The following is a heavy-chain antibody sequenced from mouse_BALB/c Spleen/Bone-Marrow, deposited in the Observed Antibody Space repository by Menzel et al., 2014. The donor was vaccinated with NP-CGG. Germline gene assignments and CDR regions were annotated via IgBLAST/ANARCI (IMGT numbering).Heavy chain of an antibody. CDR3: ASYYYGRYFDV. V-gene: IGHV14-3*02. CDR2: IDPANGNT. J-gene: IGHJ1*01. D-gene: IGHD1-1*01. Sequence: VQLQQSGAELVKPGASVKLSCTASGFNIKDTYMHWVKQRPEPGLERIGRIDPANGNTKYDPKFQGKATITADTSSNTAYLQLSSLTSEDTAVYYCASYYYGRYFDVWGAGTTVTVPS. CDR1: GFNIKDTY.